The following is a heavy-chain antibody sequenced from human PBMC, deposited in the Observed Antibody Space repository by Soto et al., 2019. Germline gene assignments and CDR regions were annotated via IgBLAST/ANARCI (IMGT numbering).Heavy chain of an antibody. CDR1: GFTFTSSA. Sequence: SVKVSCKASGFTFTSSAMQWVRQARGQRLEWIGWIVVGSGNTNYAQKFQERVTITRDMSTSTAYMELSRLRSDDTAVYYCARDRLGNDIVVASTWFDPWGQGTLVTVSS. J-gene: IGHJ5*02. CDR2: IVVGSGNT. CDR3: ARDRLGNDIVVASTWFDP. D-gene: IGHD2-15*01. V-gene: IGHV1-58*02.